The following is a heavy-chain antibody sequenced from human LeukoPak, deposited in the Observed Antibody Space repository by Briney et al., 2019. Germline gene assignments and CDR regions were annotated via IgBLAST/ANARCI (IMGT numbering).Heavy chain of an antibody. CDR2: ISGSGGST. Sequence: GGSLRLSCAASGFTFSNYAMSWVRQAPGKGLEWVSAISGSGGSTYYADSVKGRFTISRDNSKNTLYLQMNSLRAEDTAAYYCAKDPDYGDYVGFDPWGQGTLVTVSS. D-gene: IGHD4-17*01. CDR3: AKDPDYGDYVGFDP. CDR1: GFTFSNYA. V-gene: IGHV3-23*01. J-gene: IGHJ5*02.